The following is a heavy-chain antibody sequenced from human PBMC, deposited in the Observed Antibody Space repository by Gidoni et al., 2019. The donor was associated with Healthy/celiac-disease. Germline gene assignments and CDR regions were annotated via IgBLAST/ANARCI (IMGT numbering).Heavy chain of an antibody. D-gene: IGHD4-17*01. CDR2: ISSSGSNI. CDR1: GSTFSSYE. V-gene: IGHV3-48*03. J-gene: IGHJ3*02. CDR3: ARGTSTTAPSNAFDI. Sequence: EVQLVESGGGLVQPGGSLRLSCAASGSTFSSYEMNWVRQAPGKGLEGVSYISSSGSNIYCADSVKGRFTISRDNAKNSLYLQMNSLRAEDTAVYYCARGTSTTAPSNAFDIWGQGTMVTVSS.